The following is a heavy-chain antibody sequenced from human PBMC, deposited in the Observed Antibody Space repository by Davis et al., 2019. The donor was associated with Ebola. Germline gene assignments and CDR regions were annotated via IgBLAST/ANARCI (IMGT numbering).Heavy chain of an antibody. D-gene: IGHD3-10*01. Sequence: GGSLRLSCAASGFTFSSYSMNWVRQAPGKGLEWVSYISSSSSTIYYADSVKGRFTISRDNARNSLYLQMNSLRVEDTAIYFCARAPTWSQINYYCFDYWGQGTLVAVSS. J-gene: IGHJ4*02. CDR1: GFTFSSYS. CDR3: ARAPTWSQINYYCFDY. CDR2: ISSSSSTI. V-gene: IGHV3-48*01.